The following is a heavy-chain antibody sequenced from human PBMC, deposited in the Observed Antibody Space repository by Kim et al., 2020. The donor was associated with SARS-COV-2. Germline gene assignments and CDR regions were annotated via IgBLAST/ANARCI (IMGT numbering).Heavy chain of an antibody. Sequence: GGSLRLSCAASGFTFSTYSMNWVRQAPGKGLEWVSSISSDSRYISYADSVRGRFTISRDNAKNSLFLQMNSLRAEDTTVYYCAKRPPYYDTIGSYGEYF. CDR2: ISSDSRYI. CDR1: GFTFSTYS. V-gene: IGHV3-21*01. CDR3: AKRPPYYDTIGSYGEYF. J-gene: IGHJ1*01. D-gene: IGHD3-22*01.